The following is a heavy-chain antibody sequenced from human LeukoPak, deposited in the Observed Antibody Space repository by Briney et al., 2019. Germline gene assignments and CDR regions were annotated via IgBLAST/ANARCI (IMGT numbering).Heavy chain of an antibody. J-gene: IGHJ6*03. Sequence: SETLSLTCTVSGGSISSSSYYWGWIRQPPGKGLEWIGSIYYSGSTYYNPSLKSRVTISVDTSKNQFSLKLSSVTAADTAVYYCARASYGDYYYYYYYMDVWGKGTTVTVSS. CDR2: IYYSGST. D-gene: IGHD4-17*01. CDR1: GGSISSSSYY. V-gene: IGHV4-39*07. CDR3: ARASYGDYYYYYYYMDV.